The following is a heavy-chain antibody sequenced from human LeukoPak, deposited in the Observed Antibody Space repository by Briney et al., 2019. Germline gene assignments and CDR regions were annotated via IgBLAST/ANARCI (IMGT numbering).Heavy chain of an antibody. J-gene: IGHJ6*02. CDR1: GYTFTSYD. Sequence: ASVKVSCKASGYTFTSYDINWVRQATGQGLEWMGWMTPNSGNTGYAQKFQGRVTMTRNTSISTAYMELSSLRSEDTAVYYCARAYGDYGKWNYYGMDVWGQGTTVTVSS. CDR2: MTPNSGNT. V-gene: IGHV1-8*01. D-gene: IGHD4-17*01. CDR3: ARAYGDYGKWNYYGMDV.